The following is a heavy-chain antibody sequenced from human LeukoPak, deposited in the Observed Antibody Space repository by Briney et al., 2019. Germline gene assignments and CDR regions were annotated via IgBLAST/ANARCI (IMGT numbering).Heavy chain of an antibody. CDR3: ARGSSGYPLYYYYYYMDV. Sequence: ASVKVSCKASGYTFTGYYMHWVRQAPGQGLEWMGWINPNSGGTNYAQKFQGWVTMTRDTSISTAYMELSRLRSDDTAVYYCARGSSGYPLYYYYYYMDVWGKGTTVTVSS. D-gene: IGHD3-22*01. V-gene: IGHV1-2*04. J-gene: IGHJ6*03. CDR2: INPNSGGT. CDR1: GYTFTGYY.